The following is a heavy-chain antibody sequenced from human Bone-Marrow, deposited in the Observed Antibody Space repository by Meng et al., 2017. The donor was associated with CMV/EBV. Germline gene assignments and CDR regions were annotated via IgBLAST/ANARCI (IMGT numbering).Heavy chain of an antibody. V-gene: IGHV3-7*01. CDR2: IKQDGSEK. J-gene: IGHJ4*02. CDR3: AREMRNDFWSGYYYFDY. Sequence: GGSLRLSCAASGFTFSDYYMSWIRQAPGKGLEWVANIKQDGSEKYYVDSVKGRFTISRDNAKNSLYLQMNSLRAEDTAVYYCAREMRNDFWSGYYYFDYWGQGTLVTVSS. D-gene: IGHD3-3*01. CDR1: GFTFSDYY.